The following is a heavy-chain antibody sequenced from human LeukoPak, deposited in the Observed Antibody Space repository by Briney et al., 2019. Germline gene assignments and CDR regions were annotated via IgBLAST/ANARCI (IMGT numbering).Heavy chain of an antibody. V-gene: IGHV3-20*04. CDR3: ARDYYVSGTYFLPADH. J-gene: IGHJ4*02. CDR2: IYWNGGGT. CDR1: GFSFGNYG. Sequence: GGSLRLSCATPGFSFGNYGMSWVRQAPGKGLESVSAIYWNGGGTGYADSVKGRFTISRDNAKNSLYLQMNSLRVEDTALYYCARDYYVSGTYFLPADHWGQGTLAIVSS. D-gene: IGHD3-10*01.